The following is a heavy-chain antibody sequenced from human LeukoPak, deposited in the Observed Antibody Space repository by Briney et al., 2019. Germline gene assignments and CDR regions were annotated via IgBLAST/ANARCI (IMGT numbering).Heavy chain of an antibody. D-gene: IGHD3-10*01. CDR3: ARNLGWFGELLPFDY. J-gene: IGHJ4*02. V-gene: IGHV3-20*04. CDR1: GFTFDDYG. Sequence: GGSLRLSCAASGFTFDDYGMSWVRQAPGKGLEWVSGINWNGGSTGYADSVKGRFTISRDNAKNSLYLQMNSLRAEDTALYYCARNLGWFGELLPFDYWGQGTLVTVSS. CDR2: INWNGGST.